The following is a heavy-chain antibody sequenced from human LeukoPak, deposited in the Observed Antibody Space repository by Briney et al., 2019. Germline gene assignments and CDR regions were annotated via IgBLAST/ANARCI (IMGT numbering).Heavy chain of an antibody. J-gene: IGHJ6*03. V-gene: IGHV3-21*01. CDR2: ISSSSSYI. Sequence: GGSLRLSCVASEFTFSSYNMNWVRLAPGKGLEWVSSISSSSSYIYYADSVKGRFTISRDNAKNSLYLQMNSLRAEDTAVYYCARRYDYGDYARGYYYYMDVWGKGTTVTVSS. CDR3: ARRYDYGDYARGYYYYMDV. D-gene: IGHD4-17*01. CDR1: EFTFSSYN.